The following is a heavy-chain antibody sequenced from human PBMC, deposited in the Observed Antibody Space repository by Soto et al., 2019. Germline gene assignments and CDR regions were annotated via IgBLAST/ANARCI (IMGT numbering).Heavy chain of an antibody. CDR3: ARDDVGSAWPY. D-gene: IGHD6-19*01. Sequence: ASVKVSCNTSGYTFIANAVHWVRQAPGQGLEWMGWINCDNANTKYSRKMQGRLTISIDTSASTVYMELTGLTSEDTAVYFCARDDVGSAWPYWGQGTPVTVSS. CDR1: GYTFIANA. J-gene: IGHJ4*02. CDR2: INCDNANT. V-gene: IGHV1-3*01.